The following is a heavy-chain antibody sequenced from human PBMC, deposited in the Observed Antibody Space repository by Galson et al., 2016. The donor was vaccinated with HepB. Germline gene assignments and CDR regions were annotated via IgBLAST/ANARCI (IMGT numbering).Heavy chain of an antibody. J-gene: IGHJ5*02. V-gene: IGHV4-59*01. CDR2: IFYCGAT. D-gene: IGHD3-22*01. CDR3: ARGGASSRWLFP. CDR1: GGSITNYY. Sequence: ETLSLTCTVSGGSITNYYWSWIRQSPGKELEWIGYIFYCGATKYNPSLESRITTSVDTSKNQFSLKLSSVTAADTAVYYCARGGASSRWLFPWGQGTLVTVSS.